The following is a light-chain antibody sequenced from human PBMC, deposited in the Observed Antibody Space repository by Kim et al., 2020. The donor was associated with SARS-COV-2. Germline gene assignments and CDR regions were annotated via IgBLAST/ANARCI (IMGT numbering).Light chain of an antibody. CDR2: ANT. V-gene: IGLV1-40*01. CDR3: QSYDSNLSGYV. J-gene: IGLJ1*01. CDR1: SSNIGAGYD. Sequence: QRVTISCTGSSSNIGAGYDVPWYQHLPGTAPKLLIYANTNRPSGVPDRFSGSKSGTSASLAITGLQAEDETDYYCQSYDSNLSGYVFGTGTKVTVL.